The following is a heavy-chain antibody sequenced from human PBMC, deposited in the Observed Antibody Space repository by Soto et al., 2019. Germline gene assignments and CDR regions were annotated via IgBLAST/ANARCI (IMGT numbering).Heavy chain of an antibody. Sequence: XGPTLVNPTQTLRLTCTFSGFSLSTSGMCVSWIRQPPGKALEWLSLIDWDDDKYYSTSLKTRLTISKDTSKNQVVLTMTNMDPVDTATYYCARTSSSPNYYYYYGMDVWGQGTTVTVSS. V-gene: IGHV2-70*01. CDR2: IDWDDDK. J-gene: IGHJ6*02. D-gene: IGHD6-6*01. CDR3: ARTSSSPNYYYYYGMDV. CDR1: GFSLSTSGMC.